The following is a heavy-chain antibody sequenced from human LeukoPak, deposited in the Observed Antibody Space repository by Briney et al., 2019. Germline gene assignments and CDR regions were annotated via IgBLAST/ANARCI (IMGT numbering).Heavy chain of an antibody. J-gene: IGHJ4*02. CDR2: ISWNSGSI. CDR1: GFTFDDYA. Sequence: PGRSLRLSCAASGFTFDDYAMHWVRQAPGKGLEWVSGISWNSGSIGYADSVKGRFTISRDNAKNSLYLQMNSLRAEDTALYYCAKDIGSSDPSSYFGYWGQGTLVTVSS. V-gene: IGHV3-9*01. CDR3: AKDIGSSDPSSYFGY.